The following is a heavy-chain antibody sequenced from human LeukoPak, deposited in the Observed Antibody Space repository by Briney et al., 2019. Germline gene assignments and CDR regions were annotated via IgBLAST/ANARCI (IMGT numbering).Heavy chain of an antibody. V-gene: IGHV3-30*19. CDR3: ARDGRDDFWSGYYFDY. CDR2: ISYDRSNK. CDR1: GFSFNKYG. J-gene: IGHJ4*02. D-gene: IGHD3-3*01. Sequence: GGSLRLSCATSGFSFNKYGMPWVRQAPGKGLEWVAVISYDRSNKYYADSVKGRFTISRDNSKNTLYLQMNSLRAEDTVVYYCARDGRDDFWSGYYFDYWGQGTLVTVSS.